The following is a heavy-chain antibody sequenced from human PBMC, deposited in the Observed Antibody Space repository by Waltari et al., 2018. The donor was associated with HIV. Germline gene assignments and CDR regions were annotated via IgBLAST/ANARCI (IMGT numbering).Heavy chain of an antibody. V-gene: IGHV1-18*01. Sequence: QVQLVQSGAEGKKPGASVQVSCTGSGSTFTSYGISWVRQAPGQGLEWMGWVSAYNGNTNYAQKLQGRVTMTTDTSTSTAYMELRSLRSDDTAVYYCARINCTSVSCYASLDYWGQGTPVTVSS. CDR3: ARINCTSVSCYASLDY. D-gene: IGHD2-2*01. CDR1: GSTFTSYG. J-gene: IGHJ4*02. CDR2: VSAYNGNT.